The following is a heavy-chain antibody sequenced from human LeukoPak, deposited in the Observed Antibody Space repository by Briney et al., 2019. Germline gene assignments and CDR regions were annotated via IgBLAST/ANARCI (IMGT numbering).Heavy chain of an antibody. CDR2: INPNSGGT. J-gene: IGHJ4*02. V-gene: IGHV1-2*02. D-gene: IGHD3-3*01. CDR3: ARAVYDFWSGYQPGFDY. Sequence: ASVKVSCKASGGTFSSYAIRWVRQAPGQGLEWMGWINPNSGGTNYAQKFQGRVTMTRDTSISTAYMELSRLRSDDTAVYYCARAVYDFWSGYQPGFDYWGQGTLVTVSS. CDR1: GGTFSSYA.